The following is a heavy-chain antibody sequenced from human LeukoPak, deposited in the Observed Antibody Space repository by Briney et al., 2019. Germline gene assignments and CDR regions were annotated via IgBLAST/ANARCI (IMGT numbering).Heavy chain of an antibody. CDR3: EKDRVVPAAIYYYYGMDV. J-gene: IGHJ6*02. D-gene: IGHD2-2*01. Sequence: GGSLRLSCAASGFTFSSYGMHWVRQAPGKGLEWVAFIRYDGSNKYYADSVKGQFTISRDNSKNTLYLQMNSLRAEDTAVYYCEKDRVVPAAIYYYYGMDVWGQGTTVTVSS. CDR1: GFTFSSYG. V-gene: IGHV3-30*02. CDR2: IRYDGSNK.